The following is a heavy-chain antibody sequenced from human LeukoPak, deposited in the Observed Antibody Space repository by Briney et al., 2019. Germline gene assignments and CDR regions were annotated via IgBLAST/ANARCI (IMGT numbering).Heavy chain of an antibody. Sequence: SETLSLTCTVSGDSISGYYWSWIRQPQGKGLEWIGEINHSGSTNYNPSLKSRVTISVDTSKDQFSLKLNSVTAADTAVYYCARDWAEWGQGTLVTVSS. CDR3: ARDWAE. D-gene: IGHD7-27*01. J-gene: IGHJ4*02. CDR2: INHSGST. V-gene: IGHV4-34*01. CDR1: GDSISGYY.